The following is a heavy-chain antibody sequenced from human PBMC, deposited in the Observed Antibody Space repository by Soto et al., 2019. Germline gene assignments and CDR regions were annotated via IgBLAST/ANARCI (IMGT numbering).Heavy chain of an antibody. CDR2: TIPIFGTE. Sequence: QVQLVQSGAEVKKPGSSVKVSCKASGGTFSSYAISWVRQAPGQGLEWMGGTIPIFGTENYAQKFQGRVTITADKPTSTDYMEMSSLRSEDTAVYYCARDGALRHLYYYYGMDVWGQGTTVTVSS. D-gene: IGHD3-3*01. CDR3: ARDGALRHLYYYYGMDV. CDR1: GGTFSSYA. J-gene: IGHJ6*02. V-gene: IGHV1-69*06.